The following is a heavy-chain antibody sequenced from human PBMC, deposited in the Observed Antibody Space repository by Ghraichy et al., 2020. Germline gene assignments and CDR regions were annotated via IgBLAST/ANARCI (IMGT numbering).Heavy chain of an antibody. Sequence: SETLSLTCAVYGGSFSGYYWGWIRQPPGKGLEWIGEINHSGSTNYNPSLKSRVTISVDTSKNQFSLKLSSVTAADTAVYYCARRNGIPELVMDVWGQGTTVTVSS. V-gene: IGHV4-34*01. CDR2: INHSGST. J-gene: IGHJ6*02. CDR3: ARRNGIPELVMDV. CDR1: GGSFSGYY.